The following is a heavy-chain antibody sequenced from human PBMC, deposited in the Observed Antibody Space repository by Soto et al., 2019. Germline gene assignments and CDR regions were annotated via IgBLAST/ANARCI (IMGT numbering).Heavy chain of an antibody. Sequence: ASVKFSCKASGNTFTNFGVTWVRQAPGQGLEWMGWISAYTDDPNYAQKFQGRVTMTIDTSTSTAYLDLRSLTSDDTALYYCVRDRRSRWPTFDSWGQGTLVTVSS. CDR3: VRDRRSRWPTFDS. D-gene: IGHD6-13*01. CDR2: ISAYTDDP. V-gene: IGHV1-18*01. CDR1: GNTFTNFG. J-gene: IGHJ4*01.